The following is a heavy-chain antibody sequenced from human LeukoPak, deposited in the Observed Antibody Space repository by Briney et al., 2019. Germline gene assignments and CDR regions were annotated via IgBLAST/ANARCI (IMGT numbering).Heavy chain of an antibody. CDR2: ISSDGGNV. V-gene: IGHV3-30*18. J-gene: IGHJ4*02. Sequence: GGSLRLSCAASAFTFRSFGMQWVRQAPGKGLEWVAFISSDGGNVYYADSVNGRFSISRDNFTATLYLQMTSLRPEDTAVYYCAKGQQGHMWLDNCGQGTLVIVSS. D-gene: IGHD6-13*01. CDR3: AKGQQGHMWLDN. CDR1: AFTFRSFG.